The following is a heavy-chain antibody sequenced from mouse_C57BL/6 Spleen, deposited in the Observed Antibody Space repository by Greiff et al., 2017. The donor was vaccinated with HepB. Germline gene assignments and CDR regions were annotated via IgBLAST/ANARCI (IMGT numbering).Heavy chain of an antibody. D-gene: IGHD3-2*02. CDR3: AGQGSSGFYAMDY. J-gene: IGHJ4*01. CDR1: GYAFSSSW. Sequence: QVQLQQSGPELVKPGASVKISCKASGYAFSSSWMNWVKQRPGKGLEWIGRIYPGDGDTNYNGKFKGKATLTADKSSSTAYMQLSSLTSEDSAVYFCAGQGSSGFYAMDYWGQGTSVTVSS. CDR2: IYPGDGDT. V-gene: IGHV1-82*01.